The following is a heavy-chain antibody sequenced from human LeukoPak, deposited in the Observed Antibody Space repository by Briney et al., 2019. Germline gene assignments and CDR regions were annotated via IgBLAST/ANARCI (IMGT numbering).Heavy chain of an antibody. CDR3: ARVNSGYGFYFDY. CDR2: IYNGGNT. J-gene: IGHJ4*02. CDR1: GFTVSSNY. D-gene: IGHD5-12*01. Sequence: GGSLRLSYTASGFTVSSNYMSWVRQAPGKGLEWVSVIYNGGNTYYADSVKGRFTISRDNSKNTVYLQMNSLRVEDTAVYYCARVNSGYGFYFDYWGQGAQVTVSS. V-gene: IGHV3-66*01.